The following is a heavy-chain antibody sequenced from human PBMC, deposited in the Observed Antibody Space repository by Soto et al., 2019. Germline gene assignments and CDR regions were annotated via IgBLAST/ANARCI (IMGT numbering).Heavy chain of an antibody. CDR3: ARAKGYSSSWYLAFDI. J-gene: IGHJ3*02. Sequence: QVQLQESGPGLVKPSQTLSLTCTVSGGSISSGGYYWSWIRQHPGKGLEWIGYIYYSGSTYYNPSLQSRVTMSVDTSKNQFSLKLSSVTAADTAVYYCARAKGYSSSWYLAFDIWGQGTMVTVSS. D-gene: IGHD6-13*01. CDR1: GGSISSGGYY. V-gene: IGHV4-31*03. CDR2: IYYSGST.